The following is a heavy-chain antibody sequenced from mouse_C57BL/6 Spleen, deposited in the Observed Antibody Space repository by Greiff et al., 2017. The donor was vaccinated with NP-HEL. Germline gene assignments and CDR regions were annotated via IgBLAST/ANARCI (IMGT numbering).Heavy chain of an antibody. CDR2: ISSGSSTI. Sequence: EVKLVESGGGLVKPGGSLKLSCAASGFTFSDYGMHWVRQAPEKGLEWVAYISSGSSTIYYADTVKGRFTIARDNAKNTLFLQMTSLRSEDTAMYYWARHYYGSSLYFDYWGQGTTLTVSS. D-gene: IGHD1-1*01. J-gene: IGHJ2*01. CDR1: GFTFSDYG. CDR3: ARHYYGSSLYFDY. V-gene: IGHV5-17*01.